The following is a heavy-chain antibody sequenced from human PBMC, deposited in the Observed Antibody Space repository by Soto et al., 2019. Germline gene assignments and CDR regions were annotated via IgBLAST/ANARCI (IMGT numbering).Heavy chain of an antibody. J-gene: IGHJ6*02. CDR3: ARDPRIYTSAWHYYYYYAIDV. CDR1: GFTFSSYA. Sequence: QEQLVESGGGVVQPGTSLRLSCAASGFTFSSYAMHWVRQAPGKGLEWVAVISYDGSNKYYADSVKGRFTISRDNSKNRLYQQMKSLRAEDTAVYYCARDPRIYTSAWHYYYYYAIDVWGQGTTVTVSS. V-gene: IGHV3-30-3*01. D-gene: IGHD6-19*01. CDR2: ISYDGSNK.